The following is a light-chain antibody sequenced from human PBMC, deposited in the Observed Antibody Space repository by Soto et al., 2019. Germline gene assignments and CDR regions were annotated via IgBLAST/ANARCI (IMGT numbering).Light chain of an antibody. CDR2: DAS. CDR1: QDISNY. Sequence: DIQMTQSPSSLSASVGDRVTITCQASQDISNYLNWYQQKPGKAPKLLIYDASNLETGVPSRFSGSRSGTDFTFTISSLQPEDIAAYYCQQYDNLPPYTFRQGTKLEIK. V-gene: IGKV1-33*01. J-gene: IGKJ2*01. CDR3: QQYDNLPPYT.